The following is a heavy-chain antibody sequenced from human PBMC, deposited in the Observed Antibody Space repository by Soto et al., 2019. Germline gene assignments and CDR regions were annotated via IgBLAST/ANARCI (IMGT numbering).Heavy chain of an antibody. V-gene: IGHV3-74*01. CDR2: INSDGSST. J-gene: IGHJ3*02. Sequence: EVQLVESGGGLVQPGGSQRLSCAASGFTFSTYWMHWVRQAPGKGLVWVSRINSDGSSTSYADSVKGRFTISRDNAKNKLYMKMNSLRAEDTAMYYCARVRCSGGSSRDAYDIWGQGTMVTVSS. CDR3: ARVRCSGGSSRDAYDI. D-gene: IGHD2-15*01. CDR1: GFTFSTYW.